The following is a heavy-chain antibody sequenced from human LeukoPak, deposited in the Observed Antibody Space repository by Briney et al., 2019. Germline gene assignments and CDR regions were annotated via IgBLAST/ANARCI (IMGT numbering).Heavy chain of an antibody. V-gene: IGHV1-8*01. CDR3: ARVLLRSGYYKT. D-gene: IGHD3-3*01. CDR2: MNPNSGNT. Sequence: ASVKVSCKASVYTFTTYDINWVRQATGQGLEWMGWMNPNSGNTGYAQKFQGRVTMTRNTSISTAYMEPSSLRSEDTAVYYCARVLLRSGYYKTWGQGTLVTVSS. J-gene: IGHJ5*02. CDR1: VYTFTTYD.